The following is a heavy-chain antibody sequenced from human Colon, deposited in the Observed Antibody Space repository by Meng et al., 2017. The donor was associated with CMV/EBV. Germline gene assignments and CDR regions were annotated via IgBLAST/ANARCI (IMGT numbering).Heavy chain of an antibody. Sequence: GESLKISCGTSGFTFSIYNMNWVRQAPGKGLEWVSSITSSGHYIYYADSVKGRFTISRDNAKKSLYLAMNSLRDDDTAVYHCARAACGGGILGGWYFDVWGRGTLVTVSS. CDR3: ARAACGGGILGGWYFDV. V-gene: IGHV3-21*01. CDR2: ITSSGHYI. D-gene: IGHD3-10*01. CDR1: GFTFSIYN. J-gene: IGHJ2*01.